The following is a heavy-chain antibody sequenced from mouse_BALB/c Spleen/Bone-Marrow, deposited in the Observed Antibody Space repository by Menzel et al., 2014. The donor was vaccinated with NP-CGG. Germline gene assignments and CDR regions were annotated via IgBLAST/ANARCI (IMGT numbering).Heavy chain of an antibody. Sequence: VQLQQSGAELVKPGASVKLSCTASGFNIKDTYLHWVKQRPEQGLDWIGRIDPENGDTEYAPKFQGKATMTADTSSNTAYLQLSSLTSEDTAVYYCNGNYYAMDYWGQGTSVTVSS. CDR2: IDPENGDT. CDR3: NGNYYAMDY. D-gene: IGHD2-1*01. CDR1: GFNIKDTY. J-gene: IGHJ4*01. V-gene: IGHV14-4*02.